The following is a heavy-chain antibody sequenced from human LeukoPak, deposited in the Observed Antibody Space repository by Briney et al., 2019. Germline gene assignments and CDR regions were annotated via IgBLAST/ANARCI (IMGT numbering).Heavy chain of an antibody. Sequence: SVKVSCKASGGSFSTSGFSWVRQAPGQGLEWMGGVIPIYGTPSYAQKFQGRVTITTDESTSTACMELSSLRSEDAAVYYCARDHWGIVENGYDYFYYDMDVWGQGTTVTVSS. CDR3: ARDHWGIVENGYDYFYYDMDV. J-gene: IGHJ6*02. CDR2: VIPIYGTP. CDR1: GGSFSTSG. D-gene: IGHD7-27*01. V-gene: IGHV1-69*05.